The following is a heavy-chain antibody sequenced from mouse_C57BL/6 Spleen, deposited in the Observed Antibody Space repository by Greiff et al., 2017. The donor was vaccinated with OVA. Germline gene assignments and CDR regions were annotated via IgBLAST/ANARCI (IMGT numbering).Heavy chain of an antibody. Sequence: VQLQQPGAELVMPGASVKLSCKASGYTFTSYWMHWVKQRPGQGLEWIGEIDPSDSYTNYNQKFKGKSTLTVDKSPSTAYMQLSSLTSEDSAVYYCAKWPPDVWGTGTTVTVSS. D-gene: IGHD1-3*01. CDR1: GYTFTSYW. CDR3: AKWPPDV. CDR2: IDPSDSYT. V-gene: IGHV1-69*01. J-gene: IGHJ1*03.